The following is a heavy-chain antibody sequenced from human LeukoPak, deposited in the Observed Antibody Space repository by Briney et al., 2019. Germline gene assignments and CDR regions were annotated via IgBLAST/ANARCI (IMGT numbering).Heavy chain of an antibody. J-gene: IGHJ4*02. V-gene: IGHV7-4-1*02. CDR3: ARDRSSSFDY. CDR1: GYTFTNYA. CDR2: INTNTGNP. Sequence: GASVKVSCKTSGYTFTNYAISWVRQAPGQGLEWMGWINTNTGNPTYAQGFTGRLVLSLDTSVSTAYLQISSLKAEDTAVYYCARDRSSSFDYWGQGTLVTVSS. D-gene: IGHD6-13*01.